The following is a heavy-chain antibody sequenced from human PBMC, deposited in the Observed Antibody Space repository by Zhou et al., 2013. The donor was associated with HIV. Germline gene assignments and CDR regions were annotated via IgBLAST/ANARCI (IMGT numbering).Heavy chain of an antibody. J-gene: IGHJ6*03. V-gene: IGHV1-2*02. CDR2: INPNSGGT. Sequence: QVQLVQSGAEVKKPGASVKVSCKASGYTFTGYYMHWVRQAPGQGLEWMGWINPNSGGTNFAQKFQGRVTMTRDTSISTAYMELSRLRSDDTAIYYCARPTYYLVVGTSCAYYMDVWGKGTTVHRLL. CDR1: GYTFTGYY. D-gene: IGHD2-2*01. CDR3: ARPTYYLVVGTSCAYYMDV.